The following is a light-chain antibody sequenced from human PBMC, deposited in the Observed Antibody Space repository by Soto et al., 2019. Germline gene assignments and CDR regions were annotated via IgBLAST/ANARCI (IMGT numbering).Light chain of an antibody. V-gene: IGLV2-14*03. CDR2: NVN. CDR3: SSYTSSDTYV. Sequence: QSALNQPASVSGSPGQAITISRTGNRSAVGGYNYVSWYQQRSGKAPKLMLYNVNNRPSGVSNRLSGSKSGSTASLTISGLQAEDEADYSCSSYTSSDTYVFGTGTKVTVL. J-gene: IGLJ1*01. CDR1: RSAVGGYNY.